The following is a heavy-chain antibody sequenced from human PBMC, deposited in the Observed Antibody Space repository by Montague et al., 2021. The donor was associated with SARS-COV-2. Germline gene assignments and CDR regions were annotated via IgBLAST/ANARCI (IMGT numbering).Heavy chain of an antibody. J-gene: IGHJ4*02. V-gene: IGHV4-39*01. CDR1: GDSIRNSDYS. D-gene: IGHD3-9*01. CDR2: IYNGGTT. CDR3: AARTRYPQNDFGF. Sequence: SESLSLTCTVSGDSIRNSDYSWGWVRQPPGKGLEWIGNIYNGGTTFYNPSLKSRVTIFVDTSKNQFSLKLSSVTAADTAVYYCAARTRYPQNDFGFWGQGTRVTGSS.